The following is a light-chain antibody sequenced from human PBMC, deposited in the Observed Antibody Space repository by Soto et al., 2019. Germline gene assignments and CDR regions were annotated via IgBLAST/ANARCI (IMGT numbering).Light chain of an antibody. CDR1: QNIRSR. J-gene: IGKJ1*01. V-gene: IGKV1-5*01. CDR3: TQYHSYWT. Sequence: DFQMPQSPSTLSASVGSRVTITGRASQNIRSRLAWFQQKPGKAPKLLIYDASSLESGVPQRFSGSGSGTEFTLPISSLQTEEFSTDDCTQYHSYWTGGQGTKVDIK. CDR2: DAS.